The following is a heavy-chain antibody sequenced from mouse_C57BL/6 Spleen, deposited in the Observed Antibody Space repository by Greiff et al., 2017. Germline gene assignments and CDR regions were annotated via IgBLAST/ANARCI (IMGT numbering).Heavy chain of an antibody. CDR3: ARGYGSSYLYAMDY. Sequence: VQLQQPGAELVRPGSSVKLSCKASGYTFTSYWMHWVKQRPIQGLEWIGNIDPSDSETHYNQKFKDKATLTVDKSSSTAYMQLSSLTSEDSAVYYCARGYGSSYLYAMDYWGQGTSVTVSS. V-gene: IGHV1-52*01. D-gene: IGHD1-1*01. CDR2: IDPSDSET. CDR1: GYTFTSYW. J-gene: IGHJ4*01.